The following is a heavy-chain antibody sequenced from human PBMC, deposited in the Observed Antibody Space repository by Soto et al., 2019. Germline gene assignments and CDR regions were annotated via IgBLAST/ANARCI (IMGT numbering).Heavy chain of an antibody. CDR2: INHSGST. CDR1: GGSFSGYY. CDR3: ARGTLYCGGDCPIVA. J-gene: IGHJ4*02. Sequence: SETLSLTCAVYGGSFSGYYWSWIRQPPGKGLEWIGEINHSGSTNYNPSLKSRVTISVDTSKNQFSLKLSSVTAADTAVYYCARGTLYCGGDCPIVAGGEGTLFTVYS. V-gene: IGHV4-34*01. D-gene: IGHD2-21*02.